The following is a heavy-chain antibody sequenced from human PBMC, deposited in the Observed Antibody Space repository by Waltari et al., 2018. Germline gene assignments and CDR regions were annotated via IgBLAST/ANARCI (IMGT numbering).Heavy chain of an antibody. J-gene: IGHJ4*02. D-gene: IGHD2-21*02. CDR3: ARDRDLTIFDY. Sequence: EVYLVESGGDLAQPGGSLRLSCEASGFSLSDYVMHWIRRRPGKGLEWVARISHNGGVTTYGDSVRGRFIVSRDNARNTFYLQMNSLGVDDTAVYYCARDRDLTIFDYWGQGIRVTVSS. CDR2: ISHNGGVT. V-gene: IGHV3-74*03. CDR1: GFSLSDYV.